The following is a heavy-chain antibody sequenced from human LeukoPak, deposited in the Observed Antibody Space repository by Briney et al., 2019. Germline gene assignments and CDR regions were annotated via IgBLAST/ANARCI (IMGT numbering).Heavy chain of an antibody. CDR3: SRDANYYDSSRHYFDAFDI. CDR2: IRGDGSVK. V-gene: IGHV3-7*01. J-gene: IGHJ3*02. Sequence: PGGSLRLSCAASGFTFSKYWMTWVRPAPGKGLEWVANIRGDGSVKYLLDSVKGRFTISRDNVKNSLSLEMNNLRAEDTAVYYCSRDANYYDSSRHYFDAFDIWGQGTMVTVSS. CDR1: GFTFSKYW. D-gene: IGHD3-22*01.